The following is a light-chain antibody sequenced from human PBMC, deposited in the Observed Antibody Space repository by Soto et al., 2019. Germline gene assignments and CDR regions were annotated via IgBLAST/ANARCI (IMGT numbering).Light chain of an antibody. Sequence: QSALAQPPSASGSPGQSVTISCTGTSSDIGGYNYVSWYQQHPGKAPKLMIYEGSKRPSGVSNRFSGSKSGNTASLTISGLQAEDEADYYCCSYAGSSTLPYVFGTGTKVTVL. CDR2: EGS. V-gene: IGLV2-23*01. CDR1: SSDIGGYNY. J-gene: IGLJ1*01. CDR3: CSYAGSSTLPYV.